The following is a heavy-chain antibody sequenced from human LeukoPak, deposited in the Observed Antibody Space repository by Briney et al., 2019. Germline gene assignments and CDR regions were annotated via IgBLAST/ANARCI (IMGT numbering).Heavy chain of an antibody. Sequence: SETLSLTCAVYGGSFSGYYWSWIRQPPGKGLGWIGEINHSGSTNYNPSLKSRVTISVDTSKNQFSLKLSSVTAADTAVYYCARFKQWLWGYFDYWGQGTLVTVSS. CDR3: ARFKQWLWGYFDY. J-gene: IGHJ4*02. V-gene: IGHV4-34*01. D-gene: IGHD6-19*01. CDR2: INHSGST. CDR1: GGSFSGYY.